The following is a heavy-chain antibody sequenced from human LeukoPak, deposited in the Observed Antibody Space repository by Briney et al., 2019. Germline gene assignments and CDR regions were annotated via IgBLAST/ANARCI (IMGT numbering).Heavy chain of an antibody. Sequence: PSETLSLTCAVSGYSISSGYYWGWIRQPPGKGLEWIGSIYHSGSTYYNPSLKSRVTISVDTSKNQFSLKLGSVTAADTAVYYCARDGYYYGSGSQTVDYWGQGTLVTVSS. V-gene: IGHV4-38-2*02. D-gene: IGHD3-10*01. CDR1: GYSISSGYY. CDR2: IYHSGST. CDR3: ARDGYYYGSGSQTVDY. J-gene: IGHJ4*02.